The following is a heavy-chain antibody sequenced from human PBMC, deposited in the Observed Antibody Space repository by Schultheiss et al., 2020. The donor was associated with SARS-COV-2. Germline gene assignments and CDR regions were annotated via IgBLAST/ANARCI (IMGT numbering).Heavy chain of an antibody. D-gene: IGHD2-21*02. CDR1: GGSFSGYY. V-gene: IGHV4-34*01. CDR2: IYHSGST. CDR3: ARGEAYCGGDCPFAFDI. J-gene: IGHJ3*02. Sequence: SETLSLTCAVYGGSFSGYYWSWIRQPPGKGLEWIGYIYHSGSTYYNPSLKSRVTISVDTSKNQFSLKLSSVTAADTAVYYCARGEAYCGGDCPFAFDIWGQGTMVTVSS.